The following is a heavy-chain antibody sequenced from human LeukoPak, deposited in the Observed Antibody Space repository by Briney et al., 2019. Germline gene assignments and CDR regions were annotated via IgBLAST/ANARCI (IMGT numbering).Heavy chain of an antibody. CDR3: ARGPPPDFDY. J-gene: IGHJ4*02. V-gene: IGHV4-59*08. Sequence: KPSETLSLTCTVSGGSISSYYWSWIRQPPGMGLEWIGYIYYSGSTNYNPSLKSRVTISVDTSKNQFSLKLSSVTAADTAVYYCARGPPPDFDYWGRGTLVTVSS. CDR2: IYYSGST. CDR1: GGSISSYY.